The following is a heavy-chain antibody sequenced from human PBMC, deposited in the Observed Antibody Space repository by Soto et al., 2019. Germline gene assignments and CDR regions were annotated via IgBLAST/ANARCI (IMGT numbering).Heavy chain of an antibody. CDR3: AKRSPVSTYYFAY. CDR1: GFSFSSYG. V-gene: IGHV3-23*01. J-gene: IGHJ4*02. Sequence: EVQLLESGGDLVQPGGSLRLSCAASGFSFSSYGMSWVRQAPGKGLELVSSISGGGGTTYYSDSVNGRFTISRDNSKNTLYLTMNSRKVESTAVYYCAKRSPVSTYYFAYWGQGTLVTVSS. CDR2: ISGGGGTT.